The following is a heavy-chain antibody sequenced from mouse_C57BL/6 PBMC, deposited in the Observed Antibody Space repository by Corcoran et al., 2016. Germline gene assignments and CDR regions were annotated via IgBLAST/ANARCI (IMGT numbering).Heavy chain of an antibody. V-gene: IGHV1-53*01. J-gene: IGHJ1*03. CDR2: INPSNGGT. Sequence: QFQLQQPGTELVKPGASVKLSCKASGYTFTSYWMHWMKQRPGQGLEWIGNINPSNGGTNYNEKFKSKATLTVDKSSSTAYMQLSSLTSEDSAVYYCAITTVVGNWYVDVWGTGTTVTVSS. D-gene: IGHD1-1*01. CDR3: AITTVVGNWYVDV. CDR1: GYTFTSYW.